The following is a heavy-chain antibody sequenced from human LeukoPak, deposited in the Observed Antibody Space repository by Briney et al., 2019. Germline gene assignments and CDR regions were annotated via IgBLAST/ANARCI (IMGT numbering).Heavy chain of an antibody. Sequence: ASVTVSCKVSGYTLTELSMHWVRQAPGKGLEWMGGFDPEDGETIYAQKFQGRVTMTRDTSISTAYMELSRLRSDDTAVYYCARDFFGPVPAAPDYWGQGTLVTVSS. CDR2: FDPEDGET. CDR3: ARDFFGPVPAAPDY. CDR1: GYTLTELS. V-gene: IGHV1-24*01. D-gene: IGHD2-2*01. J-gene: IGHJ4*02.